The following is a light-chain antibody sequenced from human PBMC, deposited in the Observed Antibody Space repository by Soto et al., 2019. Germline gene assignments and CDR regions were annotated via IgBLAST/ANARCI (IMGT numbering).Light chain of an antibody. CDR1: QGINDY. Sequence: DIQMTQSPSSLSASIGDRVTITCRASQGINDYLAWYQHKPGKVPKLLIYAASTLQSVVPSRFSGSGFGADFTLTISSLQPEDVATYYCQKYNNAFWTFGQGTKVEIK. CDR2: AAS. CDR3: QKYNNAFWT. V-gene: IGKV1-27*01. J-gene: IGKJ1*01.